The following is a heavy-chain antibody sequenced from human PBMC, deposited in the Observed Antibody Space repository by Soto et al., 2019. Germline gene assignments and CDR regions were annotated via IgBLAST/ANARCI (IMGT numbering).Heavy chain of an antibody. J-gene: IGHJ6*02. Sequence: PRGSLRVSCTASVFPFSNYAMTWVRQAPGKGLEWVSTISGSGSSRYTADSVRGRFIISRDNSRNTLSLQMNGLRAEDTAIYYCAKYYTVTTSYSYYYGLDVWGQGTTVTVSS. V-gene: IGHV3-23*01. D-gene: IGHD3-3*01. CDR3: AKYYTVTTSYSYYYGLDV. CDR2: ISGSGSSR. CDR1: VFPFSNYA.